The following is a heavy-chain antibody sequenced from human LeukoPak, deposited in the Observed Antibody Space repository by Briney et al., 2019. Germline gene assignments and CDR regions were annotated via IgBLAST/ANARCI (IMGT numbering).Heavy chain of an antibody. CDR3: ARDAPLAGTMVRGVRR. CDR2: ISSSGSTI. J-gene: IGHJ4*02. V-gene: IGHV3-48*03. D-gene: IGHD3-10*01. CDR1: GFTFSSYE. Sequence: GGSLRLSCAASGFTFSSYEMNWVRQAPGKGLEWVSYISSSGSTIYYADSVKGRFTISRDNAKNSLYLQMNSLRAEDTAVYYCARDAPLAGTMVRGVRRWGQGTLVTVSS.